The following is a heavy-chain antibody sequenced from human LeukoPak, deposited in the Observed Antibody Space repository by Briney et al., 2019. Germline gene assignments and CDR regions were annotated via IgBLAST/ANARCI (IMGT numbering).Heavy chain of an antibody. Sequence: PSETLSLTRAVSGYSISSGYYWGWIRQPPGKGLEWIGSIYHSGSTYYNPSLKSRVTISVDTSKNQFSLKLSSVTAADTAVYYCARDAQAYYYDSSGYRDYYYYYYMDVWGKGTTVTVSS. J-gene: IGHJ6*03. CDR2: IYHSGST. V-gene: IGHV4-38-2*02. D-gene: IGHD3-22*01. CDR3: ARDAQAYYYDSSGYRDYYYYYYMDV. CDR1: GYSISSGYY.